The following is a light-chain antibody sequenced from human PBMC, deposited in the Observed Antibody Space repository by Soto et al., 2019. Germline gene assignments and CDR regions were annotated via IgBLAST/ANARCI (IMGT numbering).Light chain of an antibody. CDR3: QQYNNWPLT. V-gene: IGKV3D-15*01. CDR2: DAS. CDR1: QSVDND. Sequence: EIVMAQSPATLSVSPGDRVTLSCRASQSVDNDLAWYQHKPGQPPRLLIYDASTRATGIPARLSGSQSGTEFTLTISSLLDADFSVYSCQQYNNWPLTFGGGTKVEIK. J-gene: IGKJ4*01.